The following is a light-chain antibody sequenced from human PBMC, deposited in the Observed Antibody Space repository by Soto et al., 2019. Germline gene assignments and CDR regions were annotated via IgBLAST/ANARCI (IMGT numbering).Light chain of an antibody. CDR2: TAS. CDR1: QNILSY. CDR3: QQSYATLLT. J-gene: IGKJ5*01. Sequence: DIQLTQSPSSLSASVGDRVTISCRSSQNILSYLNWYQQKPGQAPKLLIYTASSLQSGVPSRFSGSGSGTDFTLTISSLQPEDFATYYCQQSYATLLTFGQGTRLEIK. V-gene: IGKV1-39*01.